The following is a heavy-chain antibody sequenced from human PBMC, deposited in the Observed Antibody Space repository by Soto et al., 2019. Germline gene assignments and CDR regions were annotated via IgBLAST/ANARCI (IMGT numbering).Heavy chain of an antibody. D-gene: IGHD2-2*01. CDR1: EFNFENYA. CDR3: AGGHDAVVQAGRRENHYYYRMDV. CDR2: ISWNSGTL. V-gene: IGHV3-9*01. J-gene: IGHJ6*02. Sequence: EVQLVESGGGLVQPGRSLRLSCAASEFNFENYAMHWVRQAPGKGLEWVSGISWNSGTLVYADSVKGRFTISRDNAKNSLFLQMNSLRPEDTALYFCAGGHDAVVQAGRRENHYYYRMDVWGQGTTVTVSS.